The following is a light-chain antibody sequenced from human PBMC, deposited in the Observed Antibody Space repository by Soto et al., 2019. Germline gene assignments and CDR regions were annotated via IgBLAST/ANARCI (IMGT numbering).Light chain of an antibody. CDR3: RQYGRSSLT. Sequence: EIVFTQSPGTLSLSPGERATLSCRASQSVSSNYLAWYQHKPGQAPRLLIYGASNKATGIPDRFSGSGSGTDFTLTISRLEPEDFAVYYCRQYGRSSLTFGGGTKVDIK. CDR1: QSVSSNY. V-gene: IGKV3-20*01. CDR2: GAS. J-gene: IGKJ4*01.